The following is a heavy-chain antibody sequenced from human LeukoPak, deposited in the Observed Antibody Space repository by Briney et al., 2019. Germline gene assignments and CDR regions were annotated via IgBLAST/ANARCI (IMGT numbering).Heavy chain of an antibody. CDR1: GFIFSNAW. CDR3: STGGYYFDY. CDR2: IKSIYDGETT. Sequence: GGSLRLSCAGSGFIFSNAWMNWVRQAPGKGLEWVGRIKSIYDGETTDYAAAVKGRFTISRDDSKAMVYLQMNSLKTEDTAMYYCSTGGYYFDYWGQGTLVTVSS. V-gene: IGHV3-15*01. J-gene: IGHJ4*02.